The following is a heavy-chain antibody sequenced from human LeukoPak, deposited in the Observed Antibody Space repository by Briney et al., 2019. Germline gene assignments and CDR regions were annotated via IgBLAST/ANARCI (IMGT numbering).Heavy chain of an antibody. CDR1: GFAFSTYA. Sequence: RSLRLSCAASGFAFSTYAMHWVRQAPGKGLEWLAFMSYDGGDKYYAESVKGRFTISRDNSKNTLYPQMNSLRADDTAVYYCARDRPNSYQPGGYWGQGTLVTVSS. J-gene: IGHJ4*02. CDR2: MSYDGGDK. D-gene: IGHD2-2*01. V-gene: IGHV3-30*01. CDR3: ARDRPNSYQPGGY.